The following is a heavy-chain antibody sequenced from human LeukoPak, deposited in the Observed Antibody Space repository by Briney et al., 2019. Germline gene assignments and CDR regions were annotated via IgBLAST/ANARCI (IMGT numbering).Heavy chain of an antibody. CDR3: AIGRFCSGGYCYLDYFDY. Sequence: GESLKISCKGSGYSFTNQWIGWVRQMPGKGLEWMGIIYPADSDTRYRPSFQGQVTISADKPISTAYLQWSSLKASDTAMYYCAIGRFCSGGYCYLDYFDYWGQGTLVTVSS. CDR1: GYSFTNQW. V-gene: IGHV5-51*04. D-gene: IGHD2-15*01. CDR2: IYPADSDT. J-gene: IGHJ4*02.